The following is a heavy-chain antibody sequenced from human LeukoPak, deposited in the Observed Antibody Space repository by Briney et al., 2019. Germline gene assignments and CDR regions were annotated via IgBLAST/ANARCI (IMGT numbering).Heavy chain of an antibody. CDR2: IKSKTDGGTT. J-gene: IGHJ4*02. D-gene: IGHD3-22*01. V-gene: IGHV3-15*01. CDR1: GFTFSNAW. CDR3: TTDHDSSGYVFDY. Sequence: PGGSLRLSCAASGFTFSNAWMSWVRQAPVKGLEWVGRIKSKTDGGTTDYAAPVKGRFTISRDDSKNTLYLQMNSLKTEDTAVYYCTTDHDSSGYVFDYWGQGTLVTVSS.